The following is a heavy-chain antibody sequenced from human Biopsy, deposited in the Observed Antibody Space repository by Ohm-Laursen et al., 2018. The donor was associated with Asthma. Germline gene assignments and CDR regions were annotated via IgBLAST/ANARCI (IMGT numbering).Heavy chain of an antibody. V-gene: IGHV4-39*02. Sequence: GTLSLTCTVSGGSMSSSSYYWGWIRQPPGKGLEWMGSISYTGSAYHNPSLKSRVTISVDTSKNHFSLKLSSVTAADTAVYYCARDLSGYCTSSACYGFDSWGQGTLVTVSS. CDR3: ARDLSGYCTSSACYGFDS. CDR2: ISYTGSA. D-gene: IGHD2-8*01. J-gene: IGHJ5*01. CDR1: GGSMSSSSYY.